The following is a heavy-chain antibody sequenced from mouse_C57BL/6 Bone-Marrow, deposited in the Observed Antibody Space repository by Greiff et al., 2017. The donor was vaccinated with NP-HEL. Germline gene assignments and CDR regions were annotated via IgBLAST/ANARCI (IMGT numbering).Heavy chain of an antibody. Sequence: VQLKQSGAELVRPGASVKLSCTASGFNIKDDYMHWVKQRPEQGLEWIGWIDPENGDTEYASKFQGKATITADTSSNTAYLQLSSLTSEDTAVYYCTTYHFLLLRSRDYWGQGTTLTVSS. CDR1: GFNIKDDY. CDR3: TTYHFLLLRSRDY. CDR2: IDPENGDT. D-gene: IGHD1-1*01. J-gene: IGHJ2*01. V-gene: IGHV14-4*01.